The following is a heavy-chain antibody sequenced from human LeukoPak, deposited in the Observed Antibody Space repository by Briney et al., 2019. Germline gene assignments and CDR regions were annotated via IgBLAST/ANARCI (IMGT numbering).Heavy chain of an antibody. V-gene: IGHV3-48*01. J-gene: IGHJ3*02. CDR2: ISSTGRTM. D-gene: IGHD6-19*01. Sequence: PGGSLRLSCAASGFTFSSYIMNWVRQAPGKGLEWVSYISSTGRTMYYADSVKGRFTISRDNSKNTLYLQMSSLRAEDTAVYYCVKGDRGSGWYRGAFDIWGQGTMVTVSS. CDR3: VKGDRGSGWYRGAFDI. CDR1: GFTFSSYI.